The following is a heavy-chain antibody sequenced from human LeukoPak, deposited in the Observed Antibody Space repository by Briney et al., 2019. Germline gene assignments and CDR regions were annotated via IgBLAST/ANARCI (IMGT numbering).Heavy chain of an antibody. V-gene: IGHV4-4*02. CDR1: GGSISCSSSVC. D-gene: IGHD4-23*01. J-gene: IGHJ4*02. CDR3: ARNGGNSDYDY. CDR2: IYHNGAT. Sequence: PSETLSLTCAVSGGSISCSSSVCWTWVRQPPGEGLEWIGEIYHNGATNYNPSLKSRVTVLLDKSKNQFSLKLNSVTAADTALYYCARNGGNSDYDYWGQGTLVTVS.